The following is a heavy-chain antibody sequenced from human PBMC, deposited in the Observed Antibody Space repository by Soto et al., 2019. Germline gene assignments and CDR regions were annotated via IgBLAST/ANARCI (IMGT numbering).Heavy chain of an antibody. Sequence: GGSLRLSCAASGFTFSSYAMTWVRQAPGKGLEWVSVIRGTGDTTYYADSVKGRFTISRDNSKNTLYLQMSSLRAEDTAIYYCAKQQGPGTPYYYAMDVWGQGTTVTVS. J-gene: IGHJ6*02. D-gene: IGHD1-1*01. CDR1: GFTFSSYA. CDR3: AKQQGPGTPYYYAMDV. V-gene: IGHV3-23*01. CDR2: IRGTGDTT.